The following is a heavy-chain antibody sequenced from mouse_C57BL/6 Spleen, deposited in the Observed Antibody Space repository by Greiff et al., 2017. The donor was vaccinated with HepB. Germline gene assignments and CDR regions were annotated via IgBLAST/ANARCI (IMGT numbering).Heavy chain of an antibody. Sequence: QVQLQQPGAELVKPGASVKLSCKASGYTFTSYWMHWVKQRPGRGLEWIGRIDPNSGGTKYNEKFKSKATLTVDKPSSTAYMQLSSLTSEDSAVYDCAREGIYYGYDRAAGFAYWGQGTLVTVSA. V-gene: IGHV1-72*01. D-gene: IGHD2-2*01. CDR2: IDPNSGGT. J-gene: IGHJ3*01. CDR1: GYTFTSYW. CDR3: AREGIYYGYDRAAGFAY.